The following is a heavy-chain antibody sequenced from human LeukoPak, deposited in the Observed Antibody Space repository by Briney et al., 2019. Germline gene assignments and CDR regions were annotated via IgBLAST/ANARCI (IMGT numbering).Heavy chain of an antibody. CDR2: IKQDGSEK. Sequence: GGSLRLCCAASGFTFSSDWMSWVRQAPGKGLEWVATIKQDGSEKYYVDSVKGRFTISRDNSKNTLYLQMNSLRAEDTAVYYCAKDPYSSSSVVFDYWGQGTLVTVSS. V-gene: IGHV3-7*01. D-gene: IGHD6-6*01. J-gene: IGHJ4*02. CDR3: AKDPYSSSSVVFDY. CDR1: GFTFSSDW.